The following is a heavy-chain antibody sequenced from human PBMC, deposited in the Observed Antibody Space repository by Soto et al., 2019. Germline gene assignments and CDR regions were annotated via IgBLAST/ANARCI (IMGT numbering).Heavy chain of an antibody. V-gene: IGHV3-33*01. D-gene: IGHD6-13*01. CDR3: ARNLLETGGSSWYTGIVDY. J-gene: IGHJ4*02. Sequence: QVQLVESGGGVVQPGRSLRLSCAASGFTFSSYGMHWVRQAPGKGLEWVAVIWYDGSNKYYADSVKGRFTISRDNSKNTLYLQMNSLRAEDTAVYYCARNLLETGGSSWYTGIVDYWGQGTLVTVSS. CDR2: IWYDGSNK. CDR1: GFTFSSYG.